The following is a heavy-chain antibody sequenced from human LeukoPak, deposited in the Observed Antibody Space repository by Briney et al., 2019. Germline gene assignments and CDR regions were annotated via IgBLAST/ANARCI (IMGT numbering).Heavy chain of an antibody. CDR2: INHSGST. CDR3: ARVMGWFGGFDY. J-gene: IGHJ4*02. CDR1: GGSFSGYY. D-gene: IGHD3-10*01. Sequence: SETLSLTCAVYGGSFSGYYWSWIRQPPGKGLEWIGEINHSGSTNYNPSLKSRVTISVDTSKNQWSLKLTSVTAADTAVYYCARVMGWFGGFDYWGQGTLVTVSS. V-gene: IGHV4-34*01.